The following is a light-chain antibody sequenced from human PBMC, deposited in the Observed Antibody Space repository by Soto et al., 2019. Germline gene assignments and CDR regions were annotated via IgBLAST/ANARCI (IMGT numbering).Light chain of an antibody. CDR1: QSVTTN. CDR3: QQYHSWPHT. V-gene: IGKV3-15*01. Sequence: ETVLTQSPATLSVSPGERATFSCKASQSVTTNLAWYQQKPGQVPRLLIYGASTRASGIPARFSGSGSGTEFTLSISSLQSEDFASYHCQQYHSWPHTFGQGTKLEIK. CDR2: GAS. J-gene: IGKJ2*01.